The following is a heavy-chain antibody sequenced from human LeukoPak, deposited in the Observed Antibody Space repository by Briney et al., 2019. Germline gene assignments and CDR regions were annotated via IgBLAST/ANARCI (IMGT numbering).Heavy chain of an antibody. Sequence: PGGSLRLSCAASGFTLSSYWMTWVRQAPGKGLEWVATIKQDGSERSYVDSVEGRFTISRDNAKNSLYLQMNSLRAEDTAVYYCAKDATAVVGTVYMDVWGKGTTVTISS. V-gene: IGHV3-7*01. CDR2: IKQDGSER. D-gene: IGHD6-13*01. CDR3: AKDATAVVGTVYMDV. J-gene: IGHJ6*03. CDR1: GFTLSSYW.